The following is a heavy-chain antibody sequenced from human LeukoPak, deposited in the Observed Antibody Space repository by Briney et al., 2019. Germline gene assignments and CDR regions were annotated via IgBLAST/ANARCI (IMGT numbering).Heavy chain of an antibody. Sequence: PSETLSLTCAVYGGSFSGYYWSWIRQPPGKGLEWIGEINHSGSTNYNPSLKSRVTISVDTSKNQFSLKLSSVTAADTAVYYCARVRMVVATYYYYYGMDVWGQGTTVTVSS. V-gene: IGHV4-34*01. CDR3: ARVRMVVATYYYYYGMDV. D-gene: IGHD2-15*01. CDR2: INHSGST. CDR1: GGSFSGYY. J-gene: IGHJ6*02.